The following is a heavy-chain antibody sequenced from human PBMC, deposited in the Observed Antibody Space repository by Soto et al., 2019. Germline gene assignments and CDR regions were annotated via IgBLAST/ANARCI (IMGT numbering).Heavy chain of an antibody. Sequence: SQTLSLTCAICGDSVSSNSPAWSWSRQAPSRGLEWLGRTYYKSKWNNDYALSVKSRITINPDTSKNQFSLHLYSVTPEDTAVYYCTGITWFRGMDVWGQGTPVTVSS. CDR2: TYYKSKWNN. V-gene: IGHV6-1*01. D-gene: IGHD3-10*01. CDR1: GDSVSSNSPA. CDR3: TGITWFRGMDV. J-gene: IGHJ6*02.